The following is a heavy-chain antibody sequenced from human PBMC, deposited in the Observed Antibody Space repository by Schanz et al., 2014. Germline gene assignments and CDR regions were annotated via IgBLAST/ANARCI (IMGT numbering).Heavy chain of an antibody. CDR2: IYSGGST. CDR3: ARDRGSAVGYQYYGMDV. V-gene: IGHV3-66*02. J-gene: IGHJ6*02. Sequence: EVQLVESGGGLVQPGGSLRLSCAASGFTVSNNLMRWVRQAPGKGLEWVSIIYSGGSTFYADSVQGRFTISRDNSKNTVYLQMNSLRAEDTALYYCARDRGSAVGYQYYGMDVWGQGTTVTVSS. CDR1: GFTVSNNL. D-gene: IGHD3-22*01.